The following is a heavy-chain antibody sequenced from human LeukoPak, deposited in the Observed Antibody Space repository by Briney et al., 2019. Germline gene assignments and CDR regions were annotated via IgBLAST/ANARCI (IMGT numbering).Heavy chain of an antibody. CDR2: IIPIFGTA. D-gene: IGHD3-3*01. CDR3: ATGKQSSISALVDY. V-gene: IGHV1-69*06. CDR1: GGTFSSYA. J-gene: IGHJ4*02. Sequence: SVKVSCKASGGTFSSYAISWVRQAPGQGLEWMGGIIPIFGTANYAQKFQGRVAITADKSTSTAYMELSSLRSEDTAVYYCATGKQSSISALVDYWGQGTLVTVSS.